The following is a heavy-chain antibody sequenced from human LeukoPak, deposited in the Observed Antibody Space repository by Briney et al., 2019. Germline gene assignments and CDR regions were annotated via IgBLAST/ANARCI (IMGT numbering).Heavy chain of an antibody. Sequence: SETLSLTCTIYGGSFDDYYWHWVRQPPGKGLEWIGEIHPSGTTNYYPSLKSRVTISIDASENQFSLKLTSVTAADTAVYYCARGWGSVTITPPGPPWGQGTLVTVSS. D-gene: IGHD4-17*01. CDR3: ARGWGSVTITPPGPP. CDR2: IHPSGTT. CDR1: GGSFDDYY. V-gene: IGHV4-34*01. J-gene: IGHJ5*02.